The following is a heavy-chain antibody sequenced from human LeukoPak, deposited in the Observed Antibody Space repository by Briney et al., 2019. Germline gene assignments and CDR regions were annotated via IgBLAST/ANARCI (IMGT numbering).Heavy chain of an antibody. D-gene: IGHD3-10*01. CDR2: IGSSGSTI. J-gene: IGHJ6*03. CDR1: GFTFSNYE. CDR3: ARGEYYYGSGSYYMDV. Sequence: PGGSLRLSCAVSGFTFSNYEMNWVRQAPGKGLEWVSYIGSSGSTIYYADSVKGRFTISRDNAKNSLYLQMNSLRAEDTAVYYCARGEYYYGSGSYYMDVWGKGTTVTISS. V-gene: IGHV3-48*03.